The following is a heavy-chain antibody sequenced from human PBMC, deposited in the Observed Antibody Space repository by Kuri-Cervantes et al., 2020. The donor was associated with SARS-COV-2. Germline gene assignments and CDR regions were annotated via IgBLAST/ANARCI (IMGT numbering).Heavy chain of an antibody. CDR3: AKDRAGVHDF. Sequence: GESLKISCVASGSNFSTTDMHWVRQAPGKGLEWVTFISYDGKNKKCMASGKGRFTISRDNSQNTLHLQMKSLRDEDTAIYYCAKDRAGVHDFWGQGTLVTVSS. D-gene: IGHD2-21*01. CDR1: GSNFSTTD. CDR2: ISYDGKNK. J-gene: IGHJ4*02. V-gene: IGHV3-30*18.